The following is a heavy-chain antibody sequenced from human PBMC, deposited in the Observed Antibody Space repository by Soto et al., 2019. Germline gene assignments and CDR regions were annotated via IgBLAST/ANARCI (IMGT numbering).Heavy chain of an antibody. J-gene: IGHJ4*02. CDR3: AKGGGSYYLAHFDY. CDR1: GFTFSSYA. CDR2: ISGSGGST. Sequence: VGSLRLSCAASGFTFSSYAMSWVRQAPGKGLEWVSAISGSGGSTYYADSVKGRFTISRDNSKNTLYLQMNSLRAEDTAVYYCAKGGGSYYLAHFDYWGQGTLVTVSS. D-gene: IGHD1-26*01. V-gene: IGHV3-23*01.